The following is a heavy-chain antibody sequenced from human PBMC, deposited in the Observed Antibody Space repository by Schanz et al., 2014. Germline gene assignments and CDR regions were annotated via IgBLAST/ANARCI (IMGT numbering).Heavy chain of an antibody. CDR2: MSYDGSIK. CDR3: AKGMGYCSGGTCYDCYYYGLDV. Sequence: QVQLVESGGGVVQPGGSLRLSCAASGFTFNSYAMTWVRQAPGKGLEWVAPMSYDGSIKYYGDSVKGRFTISRDNSENTLYLQMNSLSADDTAVFYCAKGMGYCSGGTCYDCYYYGLDVWGQGTTVTVSS. D-gene: IGHD2-15*01. CDR1: GFTFNSYA. J-gene: IGHJ6*02. V-gene: IGHV3-33*06.